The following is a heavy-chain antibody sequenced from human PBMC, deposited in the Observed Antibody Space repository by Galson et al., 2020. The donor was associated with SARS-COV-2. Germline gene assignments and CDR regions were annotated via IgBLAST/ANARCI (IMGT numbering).Heavy chain of an antibody. D-gene: IGHD3-10*01. V-gene: IGHV4-31*03. CDR2: TYYSGST. Sequence: ASETLSLTCTVSGGSLSSAGFYWRWIRQHPGKGLEWIGYTYYSGSTHYNPSLKSRLSISVDTSKNQFSLKLTSVTAADTAVYFCARVMMVRGVALGSRYYYGVDVWGQGTTVIVSS. CDR3: ARVMMVRGVALGSRYYYGVDV. CDR1: GGSLSSAGFY. J-gene: IGHJ6*02.